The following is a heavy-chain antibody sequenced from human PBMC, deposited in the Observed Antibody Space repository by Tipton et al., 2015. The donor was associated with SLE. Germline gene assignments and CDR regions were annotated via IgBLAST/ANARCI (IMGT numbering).Heavy chain of an antibody. D-gene: IGHD6-13*01. CDR1: GFTFSSYA. Sequence: SLRLSCAASGFTFSSYAMSWVRQAPGKGLEWVSAISGSGGSTYYADSVKGRFTISRDNSKNTLYLQMNSLRAEDTAVYYCAKTLRIAAAGTGGAFEYWGQGTLVTVSS. V-gene: IGHV3-23*01. CDR2: ISGSGGST. CDR3: AKTLRIAAAGTGGAFEY. J-gene: IGHJ4*02.